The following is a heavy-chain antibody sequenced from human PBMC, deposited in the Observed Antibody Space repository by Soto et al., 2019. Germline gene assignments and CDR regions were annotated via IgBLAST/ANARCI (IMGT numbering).Heavy chain of an antibody. CDR1: GYTFSSYG. Sequence: QVQLAQSGAEVKKPGASVTVSCKASGYTFSSYGISWVRQAPGQGLEWVGWISVHNGYTKYATELQGRVTMTTDTSTSTAYMELRSLRSDDSAVYVCARLEHNFGPHDYWGQGTLVTVTS. D-gene: IGHD1-1*01. J-gene: IGHJ4*02. CDR2: ISVHNGYT. V-gene: IGHV1-18*01. CDR3: ARLEHNFGPHDY.